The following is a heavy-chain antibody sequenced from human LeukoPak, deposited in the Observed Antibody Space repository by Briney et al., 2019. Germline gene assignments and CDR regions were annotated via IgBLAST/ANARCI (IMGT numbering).Heavy chain of an antibody. Sequence: TSETLSLTCTVSGGSISSGDYYWSWIRQPPGKGLEWIGYIYYSGSTYYNPSLKSRVTISVDTSKNQFSLKLSSVTAADTAVYYCARDLLNEGNHLDYWGQGTLVTVSP. CDR2: IYYSGST. CDR3: ARDLLNEGNHLDY. D-gene: IGHD4-23*01. CDR1: GGSISSGDYY. V-gene: IGHV4-30-4*01. J-gene: IGHJ4*02.